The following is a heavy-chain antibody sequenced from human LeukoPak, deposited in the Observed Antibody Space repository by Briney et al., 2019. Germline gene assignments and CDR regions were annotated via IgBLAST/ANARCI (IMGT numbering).Heavy chain of an antibody. J-gene: IGHJ4*02. CDR1: GFTFSSYA. CDR3: AKGVGPDRTWGDY. CDR2: ISGSGGST. Sequence: GASLRLSCAASGFTFSSYAMSWVRQAPGKGLEWVSAISGSGGSTYYADSVKGRFTISRDNSKNTLYLQMNSPGAEDTAVYYCAKGVGPDRTWGDYWGQGTLVTVSS. V-gene: IGHV3-23*01. D-gene: IGHD7-27*01.